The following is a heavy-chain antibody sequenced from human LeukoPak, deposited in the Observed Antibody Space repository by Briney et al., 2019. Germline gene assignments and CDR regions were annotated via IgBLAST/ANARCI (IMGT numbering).Heavy chain of an antibody. V-gene: IGHV4-39*01. CDR3: ARLFQYSSSSRYFQH. Sequence: SETLSLNCTVSGGSISSSSYYWGWIRQAPGRGLEWTGSIYYLGITYYNPSLNSRVTISVDTSNNLFSLRVSSVTAADTAVYYCARLFQYSSSSRYFQHWGQGTVITVSS. D-gene: IGHD6-6*01. J-gene: IGHJ1*01. CDR2: IYYLGIT. CDR1: GGSISSSSYY.